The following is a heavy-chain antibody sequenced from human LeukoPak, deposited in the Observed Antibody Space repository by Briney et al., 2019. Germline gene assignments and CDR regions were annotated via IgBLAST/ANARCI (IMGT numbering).Heavy chain of an antibody. J-gene: IGHJ4*02. CDR1: GFTFDDYA. V-gene: IGHV3-9*01. CDR3: AKAVRDRGHFDY. Sequence: GRSLRLSCAASGFTFDDYAMHWVRQAPGKGLEWVSGISWNSGSIVYADSVKGRFTISRDNAKNSLYLQMNSLRAEDTALYYCAKAVRDRGHFDYWGQGTLVTVSS. D-gene: IGHD5-24*01. CDR2: ISWNSGSI.